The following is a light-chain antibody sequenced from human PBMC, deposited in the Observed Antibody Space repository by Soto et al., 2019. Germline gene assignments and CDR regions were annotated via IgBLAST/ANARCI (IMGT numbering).Light chain of an antibody. J-gene: IGKJ5*01. CDR1: QGIRND. Sequence: IQMTQSPSTLSSSVGDRVTITCRASQGIRNDLGWYQQKPGKDTKILIYAESSLQSGVKSRFSGSGSGTDFTLTISSMQPEDFATYYCKQHNSYLITFGQGTRVEIK. CDR2: AES. V-gene: IGKV1-6*01. CDR3: KQHNSYLIT.